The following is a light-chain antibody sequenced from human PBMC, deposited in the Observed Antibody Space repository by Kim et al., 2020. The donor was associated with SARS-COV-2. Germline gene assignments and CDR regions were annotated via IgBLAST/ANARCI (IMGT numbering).Light chain of an antibody. J-gene: IGLJ2*01. CDR1: KLGDKS. CDR3: QAWDSSTAAV. V-gene: IGLV3-1*01. Sequence: VSPGQTARITCSGDKLGDKSACWYQQKPAQSPVLVFYQDSKRPSGIPELFSGSNSGNTATLTISGTQAMDEADYYCQAWDSSTAAVFGGGTQLTVL. CDR2: QDS.